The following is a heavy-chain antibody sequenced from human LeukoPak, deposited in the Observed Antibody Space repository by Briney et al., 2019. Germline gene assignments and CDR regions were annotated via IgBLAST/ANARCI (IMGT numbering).Heavy chain of an antibody. D-gene: IGHD2-2*02. CDR3: ASFCSSTSCYTDY. J-gene: IGHJ4*02. Sequence: SETLSLTCAVSGYSISSGYYWGWIRQPPGKGLEWIGSIYHSGSTYYNPSLKSRVTISVDTSKNQLSLKVSSVTAADTAVYYCASFCSSTSCYTDYWGQGTLVTVSS. V-gene: IGHV4-38-2*01. CDR2: IYHSGST. CDR1: GYSISSGYY.